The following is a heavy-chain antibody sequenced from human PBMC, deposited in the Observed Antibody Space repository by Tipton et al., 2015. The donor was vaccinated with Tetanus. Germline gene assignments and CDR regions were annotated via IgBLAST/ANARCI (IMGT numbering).Heavy chain of an antibody. CDR2: ITPHTGGT. V-gene: IGHV1-2*02. CDR3: ARGAVIVPVAISPPRFDP. CDR1: GYSSIGYY. Sequence: QSGAEVKKPGASLKVSCKASGYSSIGYYIHWVRQAPGQGLEWMGWITPHTGGTKVALEFQGRVTMIRDTSITTADMELSSLTSDDTAVYYCARGAVIVPVAISPPRFDPWGQGTLVTVSS. D-gene: IGHD2-2*01. J-gene: IGHJ5*02.